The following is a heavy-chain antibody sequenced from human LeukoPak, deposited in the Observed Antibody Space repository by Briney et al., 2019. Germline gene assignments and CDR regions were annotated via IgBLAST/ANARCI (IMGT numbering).Heavy chain of an antibody. CDR3: ARDSSGYDTLDY. CDR2: IYYSGST. Sequence: PSEALSLTCTVSGGSISSYYWSWLRQPTGKGLEWIGYIYYSGSTYYNPSLKSRVTISVDTSKNQFSLKLSSVTAADTAVYYCARDSSGYDTLDYWGQGTLVTVSS. CDR1: GGSISSYY. D-gene: IGHD5-12*01. J-gene: IGHJ4*02. V-gene: IGHV4-59*01.